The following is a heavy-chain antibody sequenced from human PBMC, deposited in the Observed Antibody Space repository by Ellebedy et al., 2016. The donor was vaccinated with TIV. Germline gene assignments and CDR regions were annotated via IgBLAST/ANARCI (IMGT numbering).Heavy chain of an antibody. J-gene: IGHJ4*02. V-gene: IGHV3-21*01. D-gene: IGHD3-16*01. CDR1: GFTFSSYS. CDR2: ISSSSSYI. CDR3: ARDVDGGSFDY. Sequence: GGSLRLXXAASGFTFSSYSMNWVRQAPGKGLEWVSSISSSSSYIYYADSVKGRFTISRDNAKNSLYLQMNSLRAEDTAVYYCARDVDGGSFDYWGQGTLVTVSS.